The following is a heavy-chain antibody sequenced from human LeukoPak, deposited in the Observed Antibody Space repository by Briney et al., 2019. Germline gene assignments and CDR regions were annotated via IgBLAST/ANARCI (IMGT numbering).Heavy chain of an antibody. CDR1: GGSISSYY. CDR3: ARGLRCSGGSCYSAYYYYYYMDV. J-gene: IGHJ6*03. Sequence: SETLSLTCTVSGGSISSYYGSWIRQPPGKGLEWIGYIYYSGSTNYNPSLKSRVTISVDTSKNQFSLKLSSVTAADTAVYYCARGLRCSGGSCYSAYYYYYYMDVWGKGTTVTVSS. D-gene: IGHD2-15*01. CDR2: IYYSGST. V-gene: IGHV4-59*01.